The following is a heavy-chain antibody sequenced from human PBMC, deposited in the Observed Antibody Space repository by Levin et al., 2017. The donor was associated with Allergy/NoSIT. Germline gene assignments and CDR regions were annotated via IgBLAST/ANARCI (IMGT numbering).Heavy chain of an antibody. D-gene: IGHD3-3*01. CDR1: GYTFTGYY. CDR2: INPNSGGT. V-gene: IGHV1-2*02. J-gene: IGHJ6*02. CDR3: ARDRDDFWSGYPYYYGMDV. Sequence: VASVKVSCKASGYTFTGYYMHWVRQAPGQGLEWMGWINPNSGGTNYAQKFQGRVTMTRDTSISTAYMELSRLRSDDTAVYYCARDRDDFWSGYPYYYGMDVWGQGTTVTVSS.